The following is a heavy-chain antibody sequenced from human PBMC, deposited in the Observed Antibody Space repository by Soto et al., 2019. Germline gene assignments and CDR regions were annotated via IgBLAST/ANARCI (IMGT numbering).Heavy chain of an antibody. J-gene: IGHJ4*02. CDR3: ATRYSYVHF. D-gene: IGHD5-18*01. CDR1: GYAFTGYY. CDR2: INPNSGDT. Sequence: ASVKVSCKSSGYAFTGYYIHWVRQAPGQGLEWMGWINPNSGDTNYAQKFQGRVTMTRDTSFSTAYMELSSLRSDDTAVYYCATRYSYVHFWDQGTLVTVSS. V-gene: IGHV1-2*02.